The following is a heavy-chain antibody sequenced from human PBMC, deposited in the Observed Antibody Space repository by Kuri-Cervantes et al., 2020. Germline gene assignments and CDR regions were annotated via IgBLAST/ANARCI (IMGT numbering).Heavy chain of an antibody. CDR2: ISAYNGNT. CDR1: GYTFTSYG. D-gene: IGHD3-22*01. CDR3: HYYDSSGKVDY. V-gene: IGHV1-18*01. J-gene: IGHJ4*02. Sequence: ASVKVSCKASGYTFTSYGISWVRQAPGQGLEWMGWISAYNGNTNYAQKLQGRVTMTTDTSTSTAYMELRSLRSEDTAVYYAHYYDSSGKVDYWGQGTLVTVSS.